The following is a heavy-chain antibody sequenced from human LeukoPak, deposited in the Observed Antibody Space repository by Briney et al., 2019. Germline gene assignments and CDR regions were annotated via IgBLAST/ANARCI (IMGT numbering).Heavy chain of an antibody. J-gene: IGHJ4*02. D-gene: IGHD5-12*01. V-gene: IGHV3-74*01. CDR1: GFTFGRYW. Sequence: GGSLRLSCADSGFTFGRYWMHWVRQAPGKGLVWVSHITTDGSGTSYADSVKGRFTISRDNDKNSLYLQMNSLRAEDTAVYYCAATLLDYWGQGTLVTVSS. CDR3: AATLLDY. CDR2: ITTDGSGT.